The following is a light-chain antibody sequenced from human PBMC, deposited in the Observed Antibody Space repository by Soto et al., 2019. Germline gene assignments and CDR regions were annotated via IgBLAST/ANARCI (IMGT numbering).Light chain of an antibody. CDR2: DAS. V-gene: IGKV3-11*01. Sequence: EIVLTQSPATLSLSPGERATLSCRASQSVSSYLAWYQQKPGQAPRLLIYDASNRATGIPARFSGSGSGTGFTTSISGLVAEDVAVYYCQERSNWPPFTFGGGTKVEIK. J-gene: IGKJ4*01. CDR3: QERSNWPPFT. CDR1: QSVSSY.